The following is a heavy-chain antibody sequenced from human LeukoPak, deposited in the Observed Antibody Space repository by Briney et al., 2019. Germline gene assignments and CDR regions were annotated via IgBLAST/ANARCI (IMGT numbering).Heavy chain of an antibody. CDR1: GFTFSSYW. J-gene: IGHJ4*02. CDR3: AREVEDSSGFIDY. D-gene: IGHD3-22*01. CDR2: IKQDGSEK. V-gene: IGHV3-7*01. Sequence: GGSLSLSCAPSGFTFSSYWMSWVRQAPGKGLEWVANIKQDGSEKYYVDSVKGRFTISRDNAKNSLYLQMNSLRAEDTAVYYCAREVEDSSGFIDYWGQGTLVTVSS.